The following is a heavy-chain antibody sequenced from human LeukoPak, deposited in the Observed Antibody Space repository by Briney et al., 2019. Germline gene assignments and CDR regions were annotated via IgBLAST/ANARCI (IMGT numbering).Heavy chain of an antibody. D-gene: IGHD2-2*01. Sequence: GGSLRLSCAASGNYWMHWVRQAPGKGLVWVSHINGDGSWTSYADSVKGRFTISKDNAKNTVYLQMNNLRAEDTAVYYCVSFYETYWGRGTLVTVSS. CDR1: GNYW. CDR2: INGDGSWT. J-gene: IGHJ4*02. CDR3: VSFYETY. V-gene: IGHV3-74*01.